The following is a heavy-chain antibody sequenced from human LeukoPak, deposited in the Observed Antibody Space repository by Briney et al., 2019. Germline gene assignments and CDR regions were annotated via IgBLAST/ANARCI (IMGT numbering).Heavy chain of an antibody. D-gene: IGHD6-13*01. V-gene: IGHV1-18*01. J-gene: IGHJ4*02. CDR2: ISAYNGNT. CDR1: GYTFTSYG. Sequence: ASVKVSCKASGYTFTSYGISWVRQAPGQGLEWMGWISAYNGNTNYAQKLQGRVTMTTDTSTSTVYMELSSLRSEDTAVYYCAGIAAAGTKGVYWGQGTLVTVSS. CDR3: AGIAAAGTKGVY.